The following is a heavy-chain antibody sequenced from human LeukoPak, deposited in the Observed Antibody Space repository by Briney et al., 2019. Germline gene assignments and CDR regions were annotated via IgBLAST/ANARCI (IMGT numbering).Heavy chain of an antibody. J-gene: IGHJ4*02. CDR3: AKEGPNTYYDFWSGYYDGEHYFDY. CDR1: GFTFSSYG. D-gene: IGHD3-3*01. CDR2: ISYDGSNK. Sequence: GGSLRLSCAASGFTFSSYGMHWVRQAPGKGLEWVAVISYDGSNKYYADSVKGRFTISRDNSKNTLYLQMNSLRVEDTAVYYCAKEGPNTYYDFWSGYYDGEHYFDYWGQGTLVTVSS. V-gene: IGHV3-30*18.